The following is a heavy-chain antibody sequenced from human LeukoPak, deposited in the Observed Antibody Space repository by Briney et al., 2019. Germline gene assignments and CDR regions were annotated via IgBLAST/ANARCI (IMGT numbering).Heavy chain of an antibody. J-gene: IGHJ3*02. D-gene: IGHD2-21*01. Sequence: SETLSLTCAVYGGSFSGYYWSWIRQPPGKGLEWMGEINHSGSTNYNPPLKSRVTISVDKSKNQFSLTLRSVTAADTAVYYCARDLAYCGGPCLDAFDIWGQGTMVRVSS. CDR3: ARDLAYCGGPCLDAFDI. CDR1: GGSFSGYY. V-gene: IGHV4-34*01. CDR2: INHSGST.